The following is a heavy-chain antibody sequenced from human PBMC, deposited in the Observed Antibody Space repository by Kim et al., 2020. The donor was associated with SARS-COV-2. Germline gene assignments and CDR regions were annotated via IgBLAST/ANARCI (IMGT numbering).Heavy chain of an antibody. V-gene: IGHV1-69*04. D-gene: IGHD3-10*01. Sequence: SVKVFCKASGGTFSSYAISWVRQAPGQGLEWMGRIIPILGIANYAQKFQGRVTITADKSTSTAYMELSSLRSEDTAVHYCARDPGGQPHYGSGGYYRGHYGKDVWGQGTTVTVSS. CDR2: IIPILGIA. CDR3: ARDPGGQPHYGSGGYYRGHYGKDV. J-gene: IGHJ6*02. CDR1: GGTFSSYA.